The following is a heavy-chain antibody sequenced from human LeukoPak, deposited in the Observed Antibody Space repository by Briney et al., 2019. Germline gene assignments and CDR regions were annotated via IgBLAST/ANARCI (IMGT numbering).Heavy chain of an antibody. CDR1: GGSISSNY. CDR2: IHYSGAT. CDR3: ARDAAGFNSSWEFDY. J-gene: IGHJ4*02. D-gene: IGHD6-13*01. V-gene: IGHV4-59*01. Sequence: SETLSLTCTVSGGSISSNYWSWIRQPPGKGLEWIAYIHYSGATNYNPSLKSRVTISADTSKNQFSLKLSSVTAADTAMYYCARDAAGFNSSWEFDYWGQGTLVTVSS.